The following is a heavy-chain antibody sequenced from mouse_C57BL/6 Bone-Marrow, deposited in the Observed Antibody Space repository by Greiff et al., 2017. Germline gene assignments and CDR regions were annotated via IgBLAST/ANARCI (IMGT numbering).Heavy chain of an antibody. CDR1: GFTFSSYT. CDR3: ARHSLWYFGGDY. D-gene: IGHD2-1*01. V-gene: IGHV5-9*01. Sequence: EVQRVESGGGLVKPGGSLKLSCAASGFTFSSYTMSWVRQTPEKRLEWVATISGGGGNTCYPDSVKGRFTISRDNAKNTLYLQMSSLRSEDTALYYCARHSLWYFGGDYWGQGTSVTVSS. CDR2: ISGGGGNT. J-gene: IGHJ4*01.